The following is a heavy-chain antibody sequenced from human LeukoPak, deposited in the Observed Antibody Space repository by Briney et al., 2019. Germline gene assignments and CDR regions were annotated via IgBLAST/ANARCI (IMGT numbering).Heavy chain of an antibody. Sequence: GGSLRLSCAASGFTFSSYAMHWVRQAPGKGLEWVAVISYDGSNKYYADSVKGRFTISRDNSKNTLYLQMNSLRAEDTAVYYCARDWSNYVLDYWGQGTLLTVSS. CDR3: ARDWSNYVLDY. V-gene: IGHV3-30-3*01. CDR1: GFTFSSYA. D-gene: IGHD4-11*01. J-gene: IGHJ4*02. CDR2: ISYDGSNK.